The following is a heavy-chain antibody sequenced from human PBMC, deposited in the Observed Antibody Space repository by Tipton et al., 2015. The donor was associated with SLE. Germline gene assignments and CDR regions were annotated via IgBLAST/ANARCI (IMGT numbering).Heavy chain of an antibody. Sequence: GLVKPSETLSLTCTVSGGSISSSSFYWGWIRQPPGKGLEWIGLIYNSGITNYNPSLQSRVTLSVDMSKNQFSRRLSSVTAADTGVYYCVKSVVVVSPRDYYYYMDVWGKGTTVTVSS. J-gene: IGHJ6*03. D-gene: IGHD2-15*01. V-gene: IGHV4-61*05. CDR2: IYNSGIT. CDR3: VKSVVVVSPRDYYYYMDV. CDR1: GGSISSSSFY.